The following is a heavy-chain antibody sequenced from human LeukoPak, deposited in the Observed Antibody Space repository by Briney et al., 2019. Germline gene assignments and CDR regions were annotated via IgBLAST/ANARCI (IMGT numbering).Heavy chain of an antibody. CDR3: ARDYYDSSGSSWFDP. CDR1: GFTFSNYW. CDR2: INSDGINT. V-gene: IGHV3-74*01. Sequence: PGGSLRLSCAASGFTFSNYWMHWVRQAPGKGLVWVSRINSDGINTSYADSVKGRFTISRDNAKNSLYLQMNSLRAKDTALYYCARDYYDSSGSSWFDPWGQGTLVTVSS. D-gene: IGHD3-22*01. J-gene: IGHJ5*02.